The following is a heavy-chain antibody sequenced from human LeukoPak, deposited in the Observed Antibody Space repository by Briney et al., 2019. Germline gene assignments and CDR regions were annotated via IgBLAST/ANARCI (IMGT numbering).Heavy chain of an antibody. CDR1: GFTFSSYG. J-gene: IGHJ4*02. CDR3: ARDRTWIQLWLPDY. V-gene: IGHV3-23*01. CDR2: INGSGGST. D-gene: IGHD5-18*01. Sequence: GGSLRLSCAASGFTFSSYGMSWVRQAPGKGLEWVSGINGSGGSTYYADSVKGRFTVSRDNSKNTLYLQMNSLRAEDTAVYYCARDRTWIQLWLPDYWGQGTLVTVSS.